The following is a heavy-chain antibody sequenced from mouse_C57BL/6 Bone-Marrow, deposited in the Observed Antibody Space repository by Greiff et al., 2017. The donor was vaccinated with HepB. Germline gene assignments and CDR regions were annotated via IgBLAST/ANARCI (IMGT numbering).Heavy chain of an antibody. J-gene: IGHJ2*01. CDR3: SRSYYCSSLDY. CDR2: IEPANGNT. D-gene: IGHD1-1*01. V-gene: IGHV14-3*01. CDR1: GFNIKNTY. Sequence: VHVKQSVAELVRPGASVKLSCTASGFNIKNTYMRWVKQRPEQGLEWIGRIEPANGNTKYAPKFQGKATITADTSSTTSYLQLSSLTSEDTAICDCSRSYYCSSLDYWGQGTTLTVSS.